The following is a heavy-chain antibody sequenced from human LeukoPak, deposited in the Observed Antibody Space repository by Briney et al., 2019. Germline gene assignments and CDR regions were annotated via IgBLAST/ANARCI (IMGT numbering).Heavy chain of an antibody. J-gene: IGHJ4*02. V-gene: IGHV4-4*07. Sequence: PSETLSLTCTVSGGSISSYYWSWIRQPAGKGLEWIGRIYTRGSTNYNPSLKSRVTMSVDTSKNQFSLKLSSVTTADMAVYYCARDEWELQFGYWGQGTLVTVSS. CDR1: GGSISSYY. CDR2: IYTRGST. D-gene: IGHD1-26*01. CDR3: ARDEWELQFGY.